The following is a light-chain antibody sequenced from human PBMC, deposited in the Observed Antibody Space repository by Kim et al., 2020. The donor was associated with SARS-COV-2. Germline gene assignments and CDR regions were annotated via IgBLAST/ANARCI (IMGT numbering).Light chain of an antibody. CDR3: QQYFSYPWT. Sequence: AIRVTQSPSSLSASTGDTVTITCRASHEISSYLGWFQQKPGKVPKLLIFDASTLQRGVPSRFNGSGSGTDFTLTIRGLQSDDFATYYCQQYFSYPWTFGQGTKVDIK. CDR1: HEISSY. V-gene: IGKV1-8*01. CDR2: DAS. J-gene: IGKJ1*01.